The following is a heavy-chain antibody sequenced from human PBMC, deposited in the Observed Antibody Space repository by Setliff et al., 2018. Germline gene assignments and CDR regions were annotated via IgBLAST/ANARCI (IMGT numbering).Heavy chain of an antibody. CDR1: GASITSGGFY. Sequence: SETLSLTCSVSGASITSGGFYWTWIRQPAGKGLEWIGHISPSGSTTYNPSVKSRVTISLDTSKNHFSLKLDSVTAADTALYYCARHVKVATEYFDCWGQGTLVTVSS. V-gene: IGHV4-61*09. CDR3: ARHVKVATEYFDC. CDR2: ISPSGST. J-gene: IGHJ4*02. D-gene: IGHD5-12*01.